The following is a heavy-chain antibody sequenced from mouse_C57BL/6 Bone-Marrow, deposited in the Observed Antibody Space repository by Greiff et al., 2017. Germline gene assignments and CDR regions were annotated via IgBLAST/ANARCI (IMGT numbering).Heavy chain of an antibody. J-gene: IGHJ2*01. Sequence: EVKLEESGGGLVKPGGSLKLSCAASGFTFSSYAMSWVRQTPEKRLEWVATISDGGSYTYYPDNVKGRFTISRDNAKNNLYLQMSHLKSEDTAMYYCARGRIGGSPDYWGQGTTLTVSS. CDR3: ARGRIGGSPDY. CDR2: ISDGGSYT. V-gene: IGHV5-4*03. D-gene: IGHD1-1*02. CDR1: GFTFSSYA.